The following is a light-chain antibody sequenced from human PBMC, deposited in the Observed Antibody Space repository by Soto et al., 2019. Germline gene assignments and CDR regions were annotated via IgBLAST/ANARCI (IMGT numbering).Light chain of an antibody. CDR1: QSVSNNY. V-gene: IGKV3-20*01. CDR2: GAS. CDR3: QQYCSSGT. Sequence: IGLTQCKGTLSLSPGERSSRSCRASQSVSNNYLAWYQQKPGQAPRLLIYGASNRATGIPDRFSGSGSGTDFTLTISRQEPEDFAVYYCQQYCSSGTFGQGTKVDIK. J-gene: IGKJ1*01.